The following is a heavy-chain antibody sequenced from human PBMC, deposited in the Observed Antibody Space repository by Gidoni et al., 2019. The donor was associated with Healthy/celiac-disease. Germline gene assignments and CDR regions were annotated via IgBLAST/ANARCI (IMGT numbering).Heavy chain of an antibody. J-gene: IGHJ4*02. D-gene: IGHD6-13*01. CDR1: GGSFSGYY. CDR2: INHSGIT. CDR3: TGSGYTPFDY. Sequence: QVQLKQGGAGLLKPSETLSLTCAVTGGSFSGYYWSWIGQPPGKGLEWIGEINHSGITNYNPSLKSRVTISVDTSKNQFSLKRSSVTAADTAVYYCTGSGYTPFDYWGQGTLVTVSS. V-gene: IGHV4-34*01.